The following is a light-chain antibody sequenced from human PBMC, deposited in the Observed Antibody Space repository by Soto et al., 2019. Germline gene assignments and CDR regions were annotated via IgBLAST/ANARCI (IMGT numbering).Light chain of an antibody. CDR3: QQYGSSPRT. Sequence: EIVLTQSPGTLSLSPGERATLSCRASQSVSSNYLAWYQQRPGQAPRLLIYDASSRATGVPDRFSGSGSGTDFTLTISRLDPEDFAVYFCQQYGSSPRTFGQGTKVDIK. J-gene: IGKJ1*01. V-gene: IGKV3-20*01. CDR1: QSVSSNY. CDR2: DAS.